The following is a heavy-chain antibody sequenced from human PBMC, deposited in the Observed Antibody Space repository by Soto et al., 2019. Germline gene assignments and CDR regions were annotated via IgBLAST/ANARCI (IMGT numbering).Heavy chain of an antibody. D-gene: IGHD3-3*01. CDR3: AKDQDFWSGYEALYYYYGMDV. V-gene: IGHV3-30*18. Sequence: GGSLRLSCAASGFTFSSYGMHWVRQAPGKGLEWVAVISYDGSNKYYADSVKGRFTISRDNSKNTLYLQMNSLRAEDTAVYYCAKDQDFWSGYEALYYYYGMDVWGQGTTVTVSS. CDR1: GFTFSSYG. J-gene: IGHJ6*02. CDR2: ISYDGSNK.